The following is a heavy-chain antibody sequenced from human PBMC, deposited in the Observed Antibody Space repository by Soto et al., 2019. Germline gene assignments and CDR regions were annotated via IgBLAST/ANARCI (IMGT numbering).Heavy chain of an antibody. J-gene: IGHJ6*02. CDR1: GGTFSSYA. V-gene: IGHV1-69*06. D-gene: IGHD3-3*01. Sequence: SVKVSCKASGGTFSSYAISWVRQAPGQGLEWMGGIIPIFGTANYAQKFQGRVTITADKSTSTAYMELSSLRSEDTAVYYCARDIGDFWTTGEYYYYYYGMDVWGQGTTVTVSS. CDR2: IIPIFGTA. CDR3: ARDIGDFWTTGEYYYYYYGMDV.